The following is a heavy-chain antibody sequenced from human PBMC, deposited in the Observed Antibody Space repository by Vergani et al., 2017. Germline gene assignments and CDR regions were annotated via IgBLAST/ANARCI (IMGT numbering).Heavy chain of an antibody. J-gene: IGHJ6*04. CDR2: IYYSGST. CDR1: GGSISSGGYY. V-gene: IGHV4-31*03. D-gene: IGHD3-16*01. Sequence: QVQLQESGPGLVKPSQTLSLTCTVSGGSISSGGYYWSWLRQHPGKGLEWIGYIYYSGSTYYNPSLKSRVTISVDTSKNQFSLKLSSVTAADTAVYYCARAGSGGADGMDVWGKGTTVTVSS. CDR3: ARAGSGGADGMDV.